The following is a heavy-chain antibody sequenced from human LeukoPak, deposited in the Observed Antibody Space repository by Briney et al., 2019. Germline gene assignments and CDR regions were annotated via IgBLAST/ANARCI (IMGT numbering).Heavy chain of an antibody. J-gene: IGHJ4*02. V-gene: IGHV4-34*01. D-gene: IGHD3-9*01. CDR1: GGSFSGYY. Sequence: SETLSLTCAVYGGSFSGYYWSWIRRPPGKGLEWIGEINHSGSTNYNPSLKSRVTISVDTSKNQFSLKLSSVTAADTAVYYCARGILTGSHEGDYWGQGTLVTVSS. CDR2: INHSGST. CDR3: ARGILTGSHEGDY.